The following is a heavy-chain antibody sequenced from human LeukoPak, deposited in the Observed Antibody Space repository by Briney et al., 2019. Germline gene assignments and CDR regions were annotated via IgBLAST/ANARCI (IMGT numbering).Heavy chain of an antibody. V-gene: IGHV3-30-3*01. J-gene: IGHJ5*02. CDR1: GFTFSSYA. CDR3: ARGLRRLTIYNWFDP. CDR2: ISYDGSNK. Sequence: GRSLRLSCAASGFTFSSYAMHWVRQAPGKGLEWVAVISYDGSNKYYADSVKGRFTISRDNSKNTLYLQMNSLRAEDTAVYYCARGLRRLTIYNWFDPWGQGTLVTVSS. D-gene: IGHD3-3*01.